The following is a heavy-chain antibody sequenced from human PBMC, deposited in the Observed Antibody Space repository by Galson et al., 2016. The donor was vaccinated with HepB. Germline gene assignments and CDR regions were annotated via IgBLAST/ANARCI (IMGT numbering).Heavy chain of an antibody. Sequence: ETLSLTCTVSGGSISSSHYYCGWIRRPPGKGLEWIGNVYYSGSTYYNPYLKSRVTRSVDTSKNQFSLKLTSVTAADTAVYYCATYLGGIVRASDHWGQGTLVTVSS. CDR1: GGSISSSHYY. CDR2: VYYSGST. V-gene: IGHV4-39*01. CDR3: ATYLGGIVRASDH. J-gene: IGHJ4*02. D-gene: IGHD1-26*01.